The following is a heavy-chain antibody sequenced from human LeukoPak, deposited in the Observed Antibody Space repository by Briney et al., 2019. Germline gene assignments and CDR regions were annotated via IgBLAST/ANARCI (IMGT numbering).Heavy chain of an antibody. Sequence: GGSLRLSCAASGITFSSYGMSWVRQAPGKGLEEVSSISSTGGTTYCADSVKGRFTISRDNSKNTLYLQMNSLRAEDTAVYYCARDSSGFYYVHWGQGTLVTVSS. CDR1: GITFSSYG. J-gene: IGHJ4*02. D-gene: IGHD3-22*01. V-gene: IGHV3-23*01. CDR3: ARDSSGFYYVH. CDR2: ISSTGGTT.